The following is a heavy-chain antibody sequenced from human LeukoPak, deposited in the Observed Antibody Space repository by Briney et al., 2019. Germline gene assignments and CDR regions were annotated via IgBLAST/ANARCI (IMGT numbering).Heavy chain of an antibody. CDR1: GYTFTSYD. D-gene: IGHD5-18*01. CDR2: MNPNSGNT. Sequence: GASVKLSCKASGYTFTSYDINWVRQATGQGLEWMGWMNPNSGNTGYAQKFQGRVTITRNTSISTAYMELSSLRSEDTAVYYCARGPGYSYDPPDDYWGQGTLVTVSS. J-gene: IGHJ4*02. CDR3: ARGPGYSYDPPDDY. V-gene: IGHV1-8*03.